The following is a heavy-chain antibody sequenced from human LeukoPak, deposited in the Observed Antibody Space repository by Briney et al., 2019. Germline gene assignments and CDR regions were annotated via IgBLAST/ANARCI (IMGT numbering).Heavy chain of an antibody. D-gene: IGHD3-22*01. CDR3: ARHPSSGPKPPFQH. J-gene: IGHJ1*01. Sequence: SVKVSCKASGGTFSSYAISWVRQAPGQGLEWMGGIIPIFGTAKYAQKFQGRVTMTRDTSISTAYMELSRLRSDDTAVYYCARHPSSGPKPPFQHWGQGTLVTVSS. CDR1: GGTFSSYA. CDR2: IIPIFGTA. V-gene: IGHV1-69*05.